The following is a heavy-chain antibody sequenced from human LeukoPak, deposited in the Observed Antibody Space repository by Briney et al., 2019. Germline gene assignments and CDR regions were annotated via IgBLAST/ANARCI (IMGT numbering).Heavy chain of an antibody. J-gene: IGHJ4*02. CDR2: IWYDGSNK. CDR1: GFTFSSYG. V-gene: IGHV3-33*01. CDR3: ARDKMTTVTNFDY. D-gene: IGHD4-11*01. Sequence: GGSLRLSCAASGFTFSSYGMHWVRQAPGKGLEWVAVIWYDGSNKYYADSVKGRFTIPRDNAKNSLYLQMNSLRAEDTAVYYCARDKMTTVTNFDYWGQGTLVTVSS.